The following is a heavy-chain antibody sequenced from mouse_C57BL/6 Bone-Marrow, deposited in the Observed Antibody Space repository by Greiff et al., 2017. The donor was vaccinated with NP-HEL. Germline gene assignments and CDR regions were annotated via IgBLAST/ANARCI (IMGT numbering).Heavy chain of an antibody. J-gene: IGHJ1*03. V-gene: IGHV5-4*03. Sequence: EVKLVESGGGLVKPGGSLKLSCAASGFTFSSYAMSWVRQTPEKRLEWVATISDGGSYTYYPDNVKGRFTISRDNAKNTLYLQMSQLKSEDTAMYYCASVITTVVDWYFDVWGTGTTVTVSS. D-gene: IGHD1-1*01. CDR3: ASVITTVVDWYFDV. CDR1: GFTFSSYA. CDR2: ISDGGSYT.